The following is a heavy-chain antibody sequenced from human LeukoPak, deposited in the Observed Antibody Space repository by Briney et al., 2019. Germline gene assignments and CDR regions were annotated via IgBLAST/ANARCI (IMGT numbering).Heavy chain of an antibody. CDR2: IDTSGGGT. V-gene: IGHV3-23*01. CDR1: GFTFVNYA. J-gene: IGHJ6*03. Sequence: GGSLRLSCVASGFTFVNYAMSWVRQAPGKGLEWVSTIDTSGGGTYYTDSVMGRFTISRDNSKNTLYLQMNSLTAEDTAVYYCAKRNYYLDVWGKGTTVTVSS. CDR3: AKRNYYLDV.